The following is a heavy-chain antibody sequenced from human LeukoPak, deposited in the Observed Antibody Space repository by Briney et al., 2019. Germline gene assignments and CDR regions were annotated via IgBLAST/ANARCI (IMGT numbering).Heavy chain of an antibody. CDR3: ATPWGCTRPDCPFLH. CDR1: GYTFTSYA. J-gene: IGHJ4*02. CDR2: INTNTGNP. V-gene: IGHV7-4-1*02. D-gene: IGHD2-8*01. Sequence: ASVKVSCKASGYTFTSYAMNWVRQAPGQGLEWMGWINTNTGNPTYAQDFTGRFVFSLDTSVSTAYLQISSLKAEDTAVYYCATPWGCTRPDCPFLHWGQGTLVTVSS.